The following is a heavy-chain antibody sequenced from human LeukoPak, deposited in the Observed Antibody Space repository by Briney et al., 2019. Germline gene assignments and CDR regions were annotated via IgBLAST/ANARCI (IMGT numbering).Heavy chain of an antibody. J-gene: IGHJ6*03. D-gene: IGHD6-13*01. CDR1: GGSISSYY. CDR2: IYYSGST. V-gene: IGHV4-59*01. CDR3: ARGNVGYSSSWPYYYYYYYMDV. Sequence: SETLSLTCTVSGGSISSYYWSWIRQPPGKGLEWIGYIYYSGSTNYNPSLKSRVTISVDTSKNQFSLKLSSVTAADTAVYYCARGNVGYSSSWPYYYYYYYMDVWGKGTTVTISS.